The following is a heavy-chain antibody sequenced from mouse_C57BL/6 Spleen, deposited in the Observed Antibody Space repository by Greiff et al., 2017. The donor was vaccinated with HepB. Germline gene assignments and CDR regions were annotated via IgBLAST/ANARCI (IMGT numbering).Heavy chain of an antibody. CDR3: ARRGRDGGFDD. V-gene: IGHV1-50*01. J-gene: IGHJ2*01. D-gene: IGHD1-2*01. Sequence: QVQLQQPGAELVKPGASVKLSCKASGYTFTSYWMQWVKQRPGQGLEWIGEIDPSDSYTNYNQKFKGKATLTVDTSSSTAYMQLSSLTSEDSAVYYCARRGRDGGFDDWGKGTTLTVSS. CDR1: GYTFTSYW. CDR2: IDPSDSYT.